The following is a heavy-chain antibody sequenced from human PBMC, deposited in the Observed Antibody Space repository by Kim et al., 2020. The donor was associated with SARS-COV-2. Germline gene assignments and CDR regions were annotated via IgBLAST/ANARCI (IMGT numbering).Heavy chain of an antibody. V-gene: IGHV3-7*03. J-gene: IGHJ3*02. CDR2: IKQDGSEK. CDR1: GFTFSSYW. D-gene: IGHD6-13*01. CDR3: AREKHIADLSSYDAFDI. Sequence: GGSLRLSCAASGFTFSSYWMSWVRQAPGKGLEWVANIKQDGSEKYYVDSVKGRFTISRDNAKNSLYLQMNSLRAEDTAVYYCAREKHIADLSSYDAFDICGQGTMVTVSS.